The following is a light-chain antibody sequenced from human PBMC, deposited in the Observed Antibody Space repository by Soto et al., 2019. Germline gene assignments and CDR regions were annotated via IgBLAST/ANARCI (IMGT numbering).Light chain of an antibody. J-gene: IGKJ1*01. CDR2: GVS. V-gene: IGKV3-15*01. Sequence: EIVMTQSPPTLSVSPGEGVTLSCKASQSISNYLAWYQHKPGQAPRLLINGVSIRATGVPARFSGSGSGEDFNLTISSVQSEDFAVYYCQQYLNWPWTCGQGTKVEIK. CDR3: QQYLNWPWT. CDR1: QSISNY.